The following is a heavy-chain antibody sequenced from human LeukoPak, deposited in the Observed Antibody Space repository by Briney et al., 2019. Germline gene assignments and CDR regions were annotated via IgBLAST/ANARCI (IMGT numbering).Heavy chain of an antibody. CDR2: MYNSGST. CDR3: ARGIESYGDYGY. D-gene: IGHD4-17*01. Sequence: SETLSLTCTVSGGSISGSYWSWIRQPPGKGLEWIAYMYNSGSTNYNPSLKSRVTISIDTSKNQFSLKLSSLSAADTAIYYCARGIESYGDYGYWGQGILVTVSS. CDR1: GGSISGSY. V-gene: IGHV4-59*01. J-gene: IGHJ4*02.